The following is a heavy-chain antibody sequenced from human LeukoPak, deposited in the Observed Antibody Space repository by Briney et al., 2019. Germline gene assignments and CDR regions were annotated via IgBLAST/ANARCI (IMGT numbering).Heavy chain of an antibody. CDR3: ARDPSDCSGGSCYPDH. J-gene: IGHJ5*02. V-gene: IGHV3-7*01. Sequence: GGSLRLSCAASGFTFSSYWMSWVRQAPGKGLEWVANIKQDGSEKYYVDSVKGRFTISRDNAKNSLYLQMNSLRAEDTAVYYCARDPSDCSGGSCYPDHWGQGTLVTVSS. CDR2: IKQDGSEK. CDR1: GFTFSSYW. D-gene: IGHD2-15*01.